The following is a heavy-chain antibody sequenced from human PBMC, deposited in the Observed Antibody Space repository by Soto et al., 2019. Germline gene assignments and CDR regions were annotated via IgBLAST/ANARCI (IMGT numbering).Heavy chain of an antibody. J-gene: IGHJ5*02. D-gene: IGHD6-19*01. V-gene: IGHV3-9*01. Sequence: GGSLRLSCAASGFTFDDYAMHWVRQAPGKGLEWVSGISWNSDSIGYADSVKGRFTISRDNAKKSLYLQMNSLRAEDTALYYCAKCSSSGWSRFDPWGQGTLVTVSS. CDR2: ISWNSDSI. CDR3: AKCSSSGWSRFDP. CDR1: GFTFDDYA.